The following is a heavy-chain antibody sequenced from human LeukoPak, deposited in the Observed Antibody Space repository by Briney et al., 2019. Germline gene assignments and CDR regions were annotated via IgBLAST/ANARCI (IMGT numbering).Heavy chain of an antibody. V-gene: IGHV3-13*01. D-gene: IGHD3-22*01. CDR1: GFTFSSYD. CDR3: ARGSYYDSSGYYSSRYYYYGMDV. J-gene: IGHJ6*02. CDR2: IGTAGDT. Sequence: PGGSLRLSCAASGFTFSSYDMHWVRHATGKGLEWVSAIGTAGDTYYPGSVKGRFTISRENAKNSLYLQMNSLRAGDTAVYYCARGSYYDSSGYYSSRYYYYGMDVWGQGTTVTVSS.